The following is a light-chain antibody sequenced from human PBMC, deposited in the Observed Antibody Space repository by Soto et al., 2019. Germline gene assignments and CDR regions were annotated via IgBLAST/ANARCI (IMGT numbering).Light chain of an antibody. CDR1: SSNIGSNY. V-gene: IGLV1-51*01. CDR2: DNY. CDR3: DSWDNSLSVVL. J-gene: IGLJ2*01. Sequence: QSVLTQPPSVSAAPGQRVTISCSGSSSNIGSNYVSWYQQLPGTAPKLLIYDNYKRPLGIPDRFSGSTSGTSATLAIAGLQTGDEADYYCDSWDNSLSVVLFGGGTKLTVL.